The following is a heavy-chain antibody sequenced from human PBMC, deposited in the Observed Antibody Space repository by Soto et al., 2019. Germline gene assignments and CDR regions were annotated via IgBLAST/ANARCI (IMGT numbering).Heavy chain of an antibody. V-gene: IGHV2-70*01. CDR3: ARALRYCSSTSCYIPWFDP. D-gene: IGHD2-2*02. J-gene: IGHJ5*02. CDR2: IDWDDDK. Sequence: ESGPKRVNPTQTLALTCTFAGCSLSTSGMCVSWIRQPPGKALEWLALIDWDDDKYYSTSLKTRLTISKDTSKNQVVLTMTNMDPVDTATYYCARALRYCSSTSCYIPWFDPWGQGPLVTVSS. CDR1: GCSLSTSGMC.